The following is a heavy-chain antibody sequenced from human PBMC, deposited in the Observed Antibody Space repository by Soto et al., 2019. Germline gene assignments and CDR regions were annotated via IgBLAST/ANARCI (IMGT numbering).Heavy chain of an antibody. CDR2: IYYSGST. J-gene: IGHJ5*02. CDR1: GGSISSYY. D-gene: IGHD6-13*01. Sequence: QVQLQESGPGLVKPSETLSLTCTVSGGSISSYYWSWIRQPPGKGLEWIGYIYYSGSTNYNPSLKSPVTISVDTSKPQFSLKLSSVTAADTAVYYCARAKAPLYSSSWYWFDPWGQGTLVTVSS. CDR3: ARAKAPLYSSSWYWFDP. V-gene: IGHV4-59*08.